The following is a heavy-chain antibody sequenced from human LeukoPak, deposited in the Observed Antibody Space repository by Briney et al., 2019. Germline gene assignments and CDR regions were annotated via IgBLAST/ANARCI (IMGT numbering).Heavy chain of an antibody. J-gene: IGHJ4*02. Sequence: SETLSLTCAVYGGSFSGYYWSWVRQPPGKGLEWIGEINHSGSTNYDPSLKSRVTISVDTSKNQFSLKLSSVTAAETAVYYCARGSAGVLGRLFDYWGQGTLVTVSS. CDR1: GGSFSGYY. CDR3: ARGSAGVLGRLFDY. CDR2: INHSGST. D-gene: IGHD6-19*01. V-gene: IGHV4-34*01.